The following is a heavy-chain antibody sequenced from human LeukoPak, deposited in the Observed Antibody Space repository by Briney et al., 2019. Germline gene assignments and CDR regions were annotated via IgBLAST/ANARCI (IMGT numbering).Heavy chain of an antibody. CDR3: AKAARGPGDSFDY. Sequence: GGSLRLSCAASGFTFSSYAMSWVRQAPGKGLEWVAVISYDGSNKYYADSVKGRFTISRDNSKNTLYLQMNSLRAEDTAVYYCAKAARGPGDSFDYWGQGTLVTVSS. D-gene: IGHD2-21*01. CDR2: ISYDGSNK. V-gene: IGHV3-30*18. J-gene: IGHJ4*02. CDR1: GFTFSSYA.